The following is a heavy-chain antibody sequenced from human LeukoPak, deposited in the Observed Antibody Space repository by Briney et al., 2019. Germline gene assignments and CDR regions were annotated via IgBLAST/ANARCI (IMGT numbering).Heavy chain of an antibody. CDR2: IFHSGST. V-gene: IGHV4-59*01. D-gene: IGHD3-3*01. CDR1: GGSISSYY. Sequence: SETLSLTCTGSGGSISSYYWSWIRKPPGKGLEGIGFIFHSGSTNYNPSLKSRVTISLNTSKTQFSLKLSSVTAADTAVSSCARGTFWSGYYHDYWGQGTLVTVSS. CDR3: ARGTFWSGYYHDY. J-gene: IGHJ4*02.